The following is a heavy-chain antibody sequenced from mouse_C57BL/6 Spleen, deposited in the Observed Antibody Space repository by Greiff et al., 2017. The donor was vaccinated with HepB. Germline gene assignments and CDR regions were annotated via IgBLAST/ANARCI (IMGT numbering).Heavy chain of an antibody. V-gene: IGHV7-3*01. Sequence: EVMLVESGGGLVQPGGSLSLSCAASGFTFTDYYMSWVRQPPGKALEWLGFIRNKANGYTTEYSASVKGRFTISRDNSQSILYLQMNALRAEDSATYYCARIQLPVYYFDDWGQGTTLTVSS. CDR1: GFTFTDYY. J-gene: IGHJ2*01. CDR2: IRNKANGYTT. CDR3: ARIQLPVYYFDD.